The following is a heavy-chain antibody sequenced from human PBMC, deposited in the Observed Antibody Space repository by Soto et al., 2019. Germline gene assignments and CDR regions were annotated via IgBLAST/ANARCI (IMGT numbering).Heavy chain of an antibody. V-gene: IGHV3-11*01. D-gene: IGHD6-13*01. CDR2: ISSSGSTI. Sequence: QVQLVESGGGLVKPGGSLRLSCAASGFTFSDYYMSWIRQAPGKGLEWVSYISSSGSTIYYADSVKGRFTISRDNAKNSLYLQMNSLRVEDTAVYYCAREERAAAPLTPYYYYGMDVWGQGTTVTVSS. CDR3: AREERAAAPLTPYYYYGMDV. CDR1: GFTFSDYY. J-gene: IGHJ6*02.